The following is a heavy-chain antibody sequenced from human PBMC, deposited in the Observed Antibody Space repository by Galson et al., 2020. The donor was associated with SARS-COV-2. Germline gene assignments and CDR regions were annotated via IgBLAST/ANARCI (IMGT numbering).Heavy chain of an antibody. V-gene: IGHV4-59*01. CDR2: ISYSGST. Sequence: PSETLSLTCSVSDAPMSRYYWSWIRQHPGKGLEWIGYISYSGSTSYNPSLRSRVTISVDLSKNQLSLKVTAVTAADTAVYYCARDPAPLYGDNYYYGMDVWGRGTTVTVSS. J-gene: IGHJ6*02. CDR1: DAPMSRYY. D-gene: IGHD4-17*01. CDR3: ARDPAPLYGDNYYYGMDV.